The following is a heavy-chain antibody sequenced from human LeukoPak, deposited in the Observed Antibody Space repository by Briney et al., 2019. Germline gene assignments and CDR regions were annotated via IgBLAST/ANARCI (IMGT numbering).Heavy chain of an antibody. CDR3: ARHQPVAGPKTFDY. D-gene: IGHD6-19*01. J-gene: IGHJ4*02. V-gene: IGHV4-59*08. CDR2: IYYTGVT. Sequence: SETLSLTCTVSGGSISGYYWSWIRQPPGKGLEWIAYIYYTGVTNYNPSLKSRVTASVDTSKNQFSLKLSSVTAADTAVYYCARHQPVAGPKTFDYGGQGTVVTVSS. CDR1: GGSISGYY.